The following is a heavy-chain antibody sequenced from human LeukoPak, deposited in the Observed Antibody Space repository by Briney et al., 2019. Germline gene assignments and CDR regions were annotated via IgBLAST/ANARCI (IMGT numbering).Heavy chain of an antibody. J-gene: IGHJ4*02. CDR3: AREWDWNFDY. D-gene: IGHD3/OR15-3a*01. CDR1: GGSISSGSYY. V-gene: IGHV4-61*02. Sequence: SQTLSLTCTVSGGSISSGSYYWSWIRQPAGKGLEWIGRIYTSGGTNYSPSLKSRVTISVDTSKNQFSLKLSSVTAADTAVYYCAREWDWNFDYWGQGTLVTVSS. CDR2: IYTSGGT.